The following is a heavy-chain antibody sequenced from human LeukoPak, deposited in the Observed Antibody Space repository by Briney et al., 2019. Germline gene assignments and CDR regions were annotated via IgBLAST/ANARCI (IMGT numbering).Heavy chain of an antibody. CDR2: ISSSSSYI. V-gene: IGHV3-21*01. Sequence: GSLRLSCAASGFTFSSYSMNWVRQPPGKGLEWVSSISSSSSYIYYADSVKGRFTISRDNAKNSLYLQMNSLRAEDTAVYYCARDERLELWFGEFSWYFDYWGQGTLVTVSS. D-gene: IGHD3-10*01. J-gene: IGHJ4*02. CDR3: ARDERLELWFGEFSWYFDY. CDR1: GFTFSSYS.